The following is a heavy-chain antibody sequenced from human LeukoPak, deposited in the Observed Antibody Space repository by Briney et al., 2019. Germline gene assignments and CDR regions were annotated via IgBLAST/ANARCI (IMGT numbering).Heavy chain of an antibody. Sequence: GGSLRLSCAASGFTFSSYALSWVRQAPGKGLEWVSAISGSGGSTYYADSVKGRFTISRDNSKNTLYLQMDSLRAEDTALYYCAKEYSGYDFDYWGQGTLVTASS. CDR3: AKEYSGYDFDY. CDR1: GFTFSSYA. D-gene: IGHD5-12*01. CDR2: ISGSGGST. V-gene: IGHV3-23*01. J-gene: IGHJ4*02.